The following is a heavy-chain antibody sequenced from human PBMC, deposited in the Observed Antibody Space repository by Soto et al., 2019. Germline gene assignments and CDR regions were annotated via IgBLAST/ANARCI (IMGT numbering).Heavy chain of an antibody. CDR2: IYYSGST. J-gene: IGHJ4*02. CDR1: GGSISSSSYY. V-gene: IGHV4-39*02. CDR3: ASPRGYSYGPADY. D-gene: IGHD5-18*01. Sequence: SETLSLTCTVSGGSISSSSYYWGWIRQPPGKGLERIGSIYYSGSTYYNPSLKSRVTISVDTTKNHFSLKLSSVTAADTAVYYCASPRGYSYGPADYWGQGTLVTVSS.